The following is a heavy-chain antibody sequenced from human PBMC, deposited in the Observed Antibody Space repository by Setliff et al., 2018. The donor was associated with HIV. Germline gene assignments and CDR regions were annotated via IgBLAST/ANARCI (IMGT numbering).Heavy chain of an antibody. CDR1: GYTFTSYG. CDR2: ISAYNGNT. J-gene: IGHJ5*02. Sequence: ASVKVSCKASGYTFTSYGISWVRQAPGQGLEWMGWISAYNGNTNYAQKLQGRVTMTTDTSTSTAYMELRSLRSDDTAVYYCARDQGGYDFGGTDEAPYYYYGIVTAVGPRDNCLDPWGQGTRVTVSS. D-gene: IGHD5-12*01. CDR3: ARDQGGYDFGGTDEAPYYYYGIVTAVGPRDNCLDP. V-gene: IGHV1-18*01.